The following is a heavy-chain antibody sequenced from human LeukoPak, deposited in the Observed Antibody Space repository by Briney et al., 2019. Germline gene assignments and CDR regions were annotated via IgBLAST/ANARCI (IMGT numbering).Heavy chain of an antibody. Sequence: GASVNVSSKASGYTFTGFYMHWVRQAPGQGLEWMGWISPNSGGTNYAQKFQGRVTMTRDTSISTAYMELSRLRSDDTAVYYCARVRGSYILYYFDYWGQGTLVTVSS. J-gene: IGHJ4*02. CDR1: GYTFTGFY. CDR2: ISPNSGGT. CDR3: ARVRGSYILYYFDY. V-gene: IGHV1-2*02. D-gene: IGHD3-16*01.